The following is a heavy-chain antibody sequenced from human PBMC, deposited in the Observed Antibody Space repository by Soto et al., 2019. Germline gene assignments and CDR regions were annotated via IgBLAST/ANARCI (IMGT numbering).Heavy chain of an antibody. CDR1: GFTFSSYG. V-gene: IGHV3-30*18. D-gene: IGHD3-22*01. CDR3: AKAPEIAPHNWFDL. CDR2: ISYDGSNK. J-gene: IGHJ5*02. Sequence: TGGSLRLSCAASGFTFSSYGMHWVRQAPGKGLEWVAVISYDGSNKYYADSVKGRFTISRDNSKNTLYLQMNSLRAEDTAVYYCAKAPEIAPHNWFDLWGQGTLVTVSS.